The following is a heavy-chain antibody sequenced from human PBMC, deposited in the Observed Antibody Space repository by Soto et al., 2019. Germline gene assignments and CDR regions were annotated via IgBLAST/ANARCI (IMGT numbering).Heavy chain of an antibody. V-gene: IGHV3-30*18. Sequence: GGSLRLSCAASGFTFSSYGMHWVRQAPGKGLEWVAVISYDGSNKYYADSVKGRFTISRDNSKNTLYLQMNSLRAEDTAVYYCAKDGRRAFGGVIVIGPSDYYYGMDVWGQGTTVTVSS. CDR2: ISYDGSNK. CDR3: AKDGRRAFGGVIVIGPSDYYYGMDV. J-gene: IGHJ6*02. D-gene: IGHD3-16*02. CDR1: GFTFSSYG.